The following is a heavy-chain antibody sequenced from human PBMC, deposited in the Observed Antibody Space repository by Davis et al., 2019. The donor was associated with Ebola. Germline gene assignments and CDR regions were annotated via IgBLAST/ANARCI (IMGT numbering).Heavy chain of an antibody. Sequence: AGSLTLSCAASGFTFSSYSMNWVRQAPGKGLEWVSSISSSSSYIYYADSVKGRFTISRDNAKNSLYLQMNSLRAEDTAVYYCARAYSSSPLGYWGQGTLVTVSS. CDR2: ISSSSSYI. V-gene: IGHV3-21*01. CDR3: ARAYSSSPLGY. D-gene: IGHD6-6*01. CDR1: GFTFSSYS. J-gene: IGHJ4*02.